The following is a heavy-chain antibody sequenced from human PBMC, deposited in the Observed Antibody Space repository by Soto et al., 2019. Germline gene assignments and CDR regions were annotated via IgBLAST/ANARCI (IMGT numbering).Heavy chain of an antibody. CDR3: ARSGSYDFWSGYLTTSYYYYYMDV. Sequence: QLQLQESGPGLVKPSETLSLTCTVSGGSISSSSYYWGWIRQPPGKGLEWIGSIYYSGSTYYNPAPKGRVTLSVDTSKNQFALKRNSVTAADKAVYYCARSGSYDFWSGYLTTSYYYYYMDVWGKGTTVTVSS. CDR2: IYYSGST. V-gene: IGHV4-39*01. J-gene: IGHJ6*03. CDR1: GGSISSSSYY. D-gene: IGHD3-3*01.